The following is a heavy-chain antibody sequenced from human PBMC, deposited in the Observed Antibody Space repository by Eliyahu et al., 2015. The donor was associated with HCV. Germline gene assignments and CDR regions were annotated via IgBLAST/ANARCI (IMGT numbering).Heavy chain of an antibody. J-gene: IGHJ3*02. CDR3: ARDCSGGSCYSTDAFDI. CDR1: GGSISRYY. V-gene: IGHV4-59*01. D-gene: IGHD2-15*01. Sequence: QVQLQESGPGLVKPSETLSLTCTVSGGSISRYYWSXIRQPPGKGLXWIGYIXYIGXTNYNPXLKSRVTISVDTSKNQXSLKLSFVTAADTAVYYCARDCSGGSCYSTDAFDIWGQGTMVTVSS. CDR2: IXYIGXT.